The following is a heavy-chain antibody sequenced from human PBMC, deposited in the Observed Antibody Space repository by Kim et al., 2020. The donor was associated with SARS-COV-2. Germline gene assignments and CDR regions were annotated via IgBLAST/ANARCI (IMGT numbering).Heavy chain of an antibody. Sequence: SETLSLTCTVSGGSISSGGYYWSWIRQHPGKGLEWIGYIYYSGSTYYNPSLKSRVTISVDTSKNQFSLKLSSVTAADTAVYYCARDEFNTHGRGGNWFDPWGQGTLVTVSS. V-gene: IGHV4-31*03. CDR1: GGSISSGGYY. J-gene: IGHJ5*02. CDR2: IYYSGST. CDR3: ARDEFNTHGRGGNWFDP. D-gene: IGHD2-15*01.